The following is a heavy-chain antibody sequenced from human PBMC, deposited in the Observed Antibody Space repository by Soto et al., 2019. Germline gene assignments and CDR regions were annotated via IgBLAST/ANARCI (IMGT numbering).Heavy chain of an antibody. CDR1: GGTFSSYA. CDR3: ARDQREITIFTPYYYYGMDV. D-gene: IGHD3-3*01. Sequence: ASVKVSCKASGGTFSSYAISWVRQAPGQGLEWMGGIIPIFGTANYAQKFQGRVTITADESTSTAYMELSSLRSEDTAVYYCARDQREITIFTPYYYYGMDVWGQGTTVTVSS. CDR2: IIPIFGTA. J-gene: IGHJ6*02. V-gene: IGHV1-69*13.